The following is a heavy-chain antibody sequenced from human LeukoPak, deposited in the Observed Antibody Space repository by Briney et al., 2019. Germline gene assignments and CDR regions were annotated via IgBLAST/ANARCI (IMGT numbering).Heavy chain of an antibody. V-gene: IGHV1-24*01. CDR1: GYTLIKCS. CDR2: FDPENDET. CDR3: ATIYYYDRSDYYRLDY. Sequence: ASVKVSCKVSGYTLIKCSMHWVRQAPAKGLEWMGGFDPENDETFYAQKSQGRVTMTEEPSTDTAYMELSSLRYEDTAVYYCATIYYYDRSDYYRLDYWGQGTLVTVSS. D-gene: IGHD3-22*01. J-gene: IGHJ4*02.